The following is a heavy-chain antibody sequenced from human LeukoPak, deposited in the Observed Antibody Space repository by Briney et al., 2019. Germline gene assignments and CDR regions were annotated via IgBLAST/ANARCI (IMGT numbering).Heavy chain of an antibody. D-gene: IGHD6-13*01. CDR1: GGSISSGDYY. CDR3: ARERGYSSSWYPNWFDP. J-gene: IGHJ5*02. Sequence: SETLSLTCTVSGGSISSGDYYGSWIRQPPGKGLEWIGYSYYSGSTYYNPSLKSRVTISVDTSKNHFSLKLSSVTAADTAVYYCARERGYSSSWYPNWFDPWGQGTLVTVSS. V-gene: IGHV4-30-4*01. CDR2: SYYSGST.